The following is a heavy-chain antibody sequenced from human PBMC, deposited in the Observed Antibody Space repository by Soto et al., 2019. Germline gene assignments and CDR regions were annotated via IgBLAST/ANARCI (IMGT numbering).Heavy chain of an antibody. Sequence: QVQLVQSGAEVKKPGSSVKVSCKASGGTFSSYTITWVRQAPGQGLEWMGRIIPILSIANYAQKFQGRVTITADKSTSTAYMELSSLRSEDPAVYYCAREVPAAGSNWFDPWGQGTLVTVSS. CDR3: AREVPAAGSNWFDP. J-gene: IGHJ5*02. D-gene: IGHD6-13*01. CDR2: IIPILSIA. CDR1: GGTFSSYT. V-gene: IGHV1-69*08.